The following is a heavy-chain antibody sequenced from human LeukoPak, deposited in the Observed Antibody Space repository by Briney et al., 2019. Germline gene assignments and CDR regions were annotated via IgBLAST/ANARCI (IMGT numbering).Heavy chain of an antibody. J-gene: IGHJ4*02. Sequence: SETLSLTCTVSGGSISSSSYYWGWIRQPPGKGLEWIGSIYYSGSTYYNPSLKSRVNISVNTSKNQFSLKLSSVTAADTAVYYCARQLGYCSSTSCYADKVDYWGQGTLVSVSS. CDR1: GGSISSSSYY. V-gene: IGHV4-39*01. CDR2: IYYSGST. CDR3: ARQLGYCSSTSCYADKVDY. D-gene: IGHD2-2*01.